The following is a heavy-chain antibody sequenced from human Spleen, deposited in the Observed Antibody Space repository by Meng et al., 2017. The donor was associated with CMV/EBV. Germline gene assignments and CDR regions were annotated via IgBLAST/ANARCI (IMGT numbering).Heavy chain of an antibody. J-gene: IGHJ4*02. CDR2: IYYTGST. CDR1: GGSFISSTYY. D-gene: IGHD2-2*01. Sequence: SETLSLTCTVSGGSFISSTYYWGWIRQPPGKGLEWIGSIYYTGSTYYNPSFRSRVTISVDTSKMQFSLRLSSVTAADTAVFYCVRTIVAPNTWDYFDYWGRGILVTVSS. V-gene: IGHV4-39*01. CDR3: VRTIVAPNTWDYFDY.